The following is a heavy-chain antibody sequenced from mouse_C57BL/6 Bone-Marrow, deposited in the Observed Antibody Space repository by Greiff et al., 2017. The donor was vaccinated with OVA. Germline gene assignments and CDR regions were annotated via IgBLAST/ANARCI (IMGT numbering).Heavy chain of an antibody. V-gene: IGHV1-81*01. D-gene: IGHD1-1*01. J-gene: IGHJ2*01. CDR2: IYPRSGNT. CDR3: ARKATVVYFDY. Sequence: VQLVESGAELARPGASVKLSCKASGYTFTSYGISWVKQRTGQGLEWIGEIYPRSGNTYYNEKFKGKATLTADKSSSTAYMELRSLTSEDSAVYFCARKATVVYFDYWGQGTTLTVSS. CDR1: GYTFTSYG.